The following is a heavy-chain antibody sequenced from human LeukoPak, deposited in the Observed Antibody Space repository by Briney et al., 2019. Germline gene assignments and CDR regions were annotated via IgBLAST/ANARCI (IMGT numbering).Heavy chain of an antibody. CDR1: GYTFTSYG. D-gene: IGHD3-3*01. Sequence: ASVKVSCKASGYTFTSYGISWVRQARGQGLEWMGWISAYNGNTNYAQKLQGRVTMTTDTSTSTAYMELRSLRSDDTAVYYCARDRQYSDFWSGPDYWGQGTLVTVSS. V-gene: IGHV1-18*01. J-gene: IGHJ4*02. CDR2: ISAYNGNT. CDR3: ARDRQYSDFWSGPDY.